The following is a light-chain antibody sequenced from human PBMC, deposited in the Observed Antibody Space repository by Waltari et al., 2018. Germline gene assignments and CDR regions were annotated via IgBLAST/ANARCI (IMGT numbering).Light chain of an antibody. J-gene: IGKJ2*01. Sequence: ELVLTQSPGTLSLSPGERATLSRRASKSVSSSYLAWYQQKPGQAPRLLIYGASSRATGIPDRFSGSGSGTDFTLTISRLEPEDFAVYYCQQYGSSHRTFGQGTKLEIK. CDR2: GAS. CDR1: KSVSSSY. CDR3: QQYGSSHRT. V-gene: IGKV3-20*01.